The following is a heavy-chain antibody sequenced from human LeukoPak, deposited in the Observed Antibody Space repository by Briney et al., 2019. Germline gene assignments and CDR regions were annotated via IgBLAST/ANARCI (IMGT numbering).Heavy chain of an antibody. V-gene: IGHV4-39*07. Sequence: SETLSLTCTVSGGSISSSSYYWGWIRQPPGKGLEWIGSIHYSGSTYYNPSLKSRVTISVDTSKNQFSLKLSSVTAADTAVYYCARFGENWGYCSSTSCYFDYWGQGTLVTVSS. CDR1: GGSISSSSYY. CDR2: IHYSGST. D-gene: IGHD2-2*01. CDR3: ARFGENWGYCSSTSCYFDY. J-gene: IGHJ4*02.